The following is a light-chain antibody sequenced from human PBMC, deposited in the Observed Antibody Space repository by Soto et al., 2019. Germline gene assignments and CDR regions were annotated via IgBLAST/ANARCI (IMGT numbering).Light chain of an antibody. V-gene: IGKV1-9*01. Sequence: IQLTQSPSSLFASVGDRVTITCRASQGISSYLAWYQQKPGQAPKLLIYAASTLQSGVPSRFSGSGFGTDFTLTISSLQPEDFATYYCQQLDAYPRTFGQGTKVEIK. CDR2: AAS. J-gene: IGKJ1*01. CDR1: QGISSY. CDR3: QQLDAYPRT.